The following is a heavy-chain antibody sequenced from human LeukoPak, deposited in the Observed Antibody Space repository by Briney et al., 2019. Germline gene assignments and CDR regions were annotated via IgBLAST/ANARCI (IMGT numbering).Heavy chain of an antibody. D-gene: IGHD2-2*01. Sequence: PSETLSLTCAVSGYSISSGYYWGWIRQPPGKGLEWIGSIYHSGSTYYNPSLKSRVTISVDTSKNQFSLKLSSVTAADTAVYYCARGARSAYCSSTSCHYYYYMDVWGKGTTVTVSS. J-gene: IGHJ6*03. CDR3: ARGARSAYCSSTSCHYYYYMDV. CDR1: GYSISSGYY. V-gene: IGHV4-38-2*01. CDR2: IYHSGST.